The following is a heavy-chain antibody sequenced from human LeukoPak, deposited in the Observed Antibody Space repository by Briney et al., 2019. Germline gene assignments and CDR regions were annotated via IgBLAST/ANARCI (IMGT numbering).Heavy chain of an antibody. J-gene: IGHJ4*02. CDR1: GFTFSSYA. Sequence: GGSLRLSCAASGFTFSSYAMTWVRQAPGRGLEWVSGISGSGGSSYYADSVKGRFTMSRDNSKNTFYLQMNSLRAEDTAVYYCARDSSSSLYSLDCWGQGTLVTVSS. D-gene: IGHD6-13*01. CDR2: ISGSGGSS. CDR3: ARDSSSSLYSLDC. V-gene: IGHV3-23*01.